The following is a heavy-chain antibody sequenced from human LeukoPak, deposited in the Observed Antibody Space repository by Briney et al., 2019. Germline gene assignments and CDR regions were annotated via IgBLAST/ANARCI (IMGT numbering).Heavy chain of an antibody. V-gene: IGHV3-23*01. CDR1: GFTFSNYA. D-gene: IGHD3-10*01. CDR3: AKRTEYYHGAGMWAFDY. CDR2: ISSSGGST. Sequence: GGSLRLSCAASGFTFSNYAVSWVRQAPGKGLEWVSGISSSGGSTYYADSVKGRFTVSRDNSKNTMYVQMNSLRGEDTAVYYCAKRTEYYHGAGMWAFDYWGQGILVTVSS. J-gene: IGHJ4*02.